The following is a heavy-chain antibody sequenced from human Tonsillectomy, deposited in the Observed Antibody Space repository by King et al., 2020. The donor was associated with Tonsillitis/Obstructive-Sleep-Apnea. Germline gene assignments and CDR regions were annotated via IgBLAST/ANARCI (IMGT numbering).Heavy chain of an antibody. CDR1: GFTFDDFT. D-gene: IGHD4-11*01. V-gene: IGHV3-43*01. CDR3: AKDVGLAEYSNLGYMDV. Sequence: QLVQSGGVVVQPGGSLRLSCAASGFTFDDFTMHWVRQAPGKGLGWVSLVSWEGGSTYYADSVKDRFTVSRDNSKNSLYLQMNSLRTEDTALYFCAKDVGLAEYSNLGYMDVWGKGTTVTVSS. J-gene: IGHJ6*03. CDR2: VSWEGGST.